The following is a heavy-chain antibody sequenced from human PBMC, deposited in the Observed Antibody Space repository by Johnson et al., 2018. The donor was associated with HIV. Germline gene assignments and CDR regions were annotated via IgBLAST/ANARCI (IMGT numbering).Heavy chain of an antibody. Sequence: QVQLVESGGGVVQPGRSLRLSCAASGFTFSSYAMHWVRQAPGKGLEWVAVISYDASKKYYAESVKGRFTISRDNSKNTLYLQMNSLRAEDTAVYYCAKGDKAYSYPLDAFDIWGQGTMVTVSP. D-gene: IGHD5-18*01. CDR3: AKGDKAYSYPLDAFDI. V-gene: IGHV3-30*04. J-gene: IGHJ3*02. CDR2: ISYDASKK. CDR1: GFTFSSYA.